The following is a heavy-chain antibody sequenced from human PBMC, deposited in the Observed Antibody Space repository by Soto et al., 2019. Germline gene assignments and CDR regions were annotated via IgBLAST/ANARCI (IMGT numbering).Heavy chain of an antibody. CDR1: GFSLSTSGVG. D-gene: IGHD4-17*01. CDR2: IYWDDDK. CDR3: AHSPTVSKSYYFDY. J-gene: IGHJ4*02. Sequence: QITLKESGPTLVKPTQTLTLTCTFSGFSLSTSGVGVGWIRQPPGKALEWLALIYWDDDKRYSPSLKSRLTITKDTSNNQVVLTMTNMDPVDTATYDCAHSPTVSKSYYFDYWGQGTLVTVSS. V-gene: IGHV2-5*02.